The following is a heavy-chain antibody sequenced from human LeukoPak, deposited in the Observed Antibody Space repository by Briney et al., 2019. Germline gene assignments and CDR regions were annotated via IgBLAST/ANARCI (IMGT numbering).Heavy chain of an antibody. CDR2: IFHTGRT. D-gene: IGHD6-13*01. CDR1: GNSITSGYY. Sequence: SETLSLTCAVSGNSITSGYYWGWIRQPPGKGLEWIGSIFHTGRTYYNPSLKSRVTISGDTTKNHFSLKINAVTAADTAVYYCARHDIVLSSSDPCYWGPGIPVASSS. V-gene: IGHV4-38-2*01. CDR3: ARHDIVLSSSDPCY. J-gene: IGHJ4*01.